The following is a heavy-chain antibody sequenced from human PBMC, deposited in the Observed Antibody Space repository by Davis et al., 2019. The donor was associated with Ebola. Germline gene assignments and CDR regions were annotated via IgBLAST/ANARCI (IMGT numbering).Heavy chain of an antibody. Sequence: GESLKISCAASGFTFSSYSMNWVRQAPGKGLEWVPSISSDSDYIYYADSAKGRFTISRDNAKNSLYLQMNSLRAEDTAVYYCARRTGHWGQGTLVTVSS. V-gene: IGHV3-21*01. J-gene: IGHJ4*02. CDR1: GFTFSSYS. CDR2: ISSDSDYI. D-gene: IGHD4-17*01. CDR3: ARRTGH.